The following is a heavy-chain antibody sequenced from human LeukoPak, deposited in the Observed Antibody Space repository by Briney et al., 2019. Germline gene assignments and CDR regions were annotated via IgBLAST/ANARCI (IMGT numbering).Heavy chain of an antibody. J-gene: IGHJ3*02. Sequence: SETLSLTCTVSGGSFGSGSYYWSWIRQPPGKGLEWIGYIYYSGSTNYNPSLKSRVTISVDTSKNQFSLKLSSVTAADTAVYYCARGIGSGWYRDAFDIWGQGTMVTVSS. V-gene: IGHV4-61*01. D-gene: IGHD6-19*01. CDR2: IYYSGST. CDR1: GGSFGSGSYY. CDR3: ARGIGSGWYRDAFDI.